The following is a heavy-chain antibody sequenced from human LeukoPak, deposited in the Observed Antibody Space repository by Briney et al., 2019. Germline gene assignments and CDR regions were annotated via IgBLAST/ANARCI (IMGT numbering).Heavy chain of an antibody. D-gene: IGHD2/OR15-2a*01. CDR2: IYTSGST. CDR1: GGSISSGSYY. CDR3: ARGSPLSPAGDY. Sequence: SETLSLTCTVSGGSISSGSYYWSWIRQPAGKGLEWIGRIYTSGSTNYNPSLKSRVTISVDTSKNQFPLKLSSVTAADTAVYYCARGSPLSPAGDYWGQGTLVTVSS. V-gene: IGHV4-61*02. J-gene: IGHJ4*02.